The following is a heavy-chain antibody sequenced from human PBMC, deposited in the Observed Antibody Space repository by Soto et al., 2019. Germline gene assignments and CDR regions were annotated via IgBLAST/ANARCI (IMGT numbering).Heavy chain of an antibody. CDR1: GFTFSSSA. CDR2: ISVPGGSA. Sequence: HPGGSLRLSCAASGFTFSSSAMSWVRQAPGKGLEWVSLISVPGGSANYADSVKGRFTISRDNSKNTLYLQMTSLRAEDTAVYYCAKAPSGSGSPYFDYWGEGTLVTV. D-gene: IGHD3-10*01. V-gene: IGHV3-23*01. CDR3: AKAPSGSGSPYFDY. J-gene: IGHJ4*02.